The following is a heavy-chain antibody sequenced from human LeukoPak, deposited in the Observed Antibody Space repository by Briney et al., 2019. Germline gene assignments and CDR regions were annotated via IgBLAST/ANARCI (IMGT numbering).Heavy chain of an antibody. D-gene: IGHD4-17*01. J-gene: IGHJ6*02. CDR3: ARGLWSGDPVDYGMDV. CDR2: ISSSSSYI. V-gene: IGHV3-21*01. CDR1: GFTFSSYS. Sequence: GGFLRLSCAASGFTFSSYSMNWVRQAPGKGLEWVSSISSSSSYIYYADSVKGRFTISRDNAKNSLYLQMNSLRAEDTAVYYCARGLWSGDPVDYGMDVWGQGTTVTVSS.